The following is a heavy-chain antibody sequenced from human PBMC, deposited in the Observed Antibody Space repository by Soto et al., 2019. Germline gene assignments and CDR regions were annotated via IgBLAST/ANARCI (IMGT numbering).Heavy chain of an antibody. D-gene: IGHD1-1*01. V-gene: IGHV4-4*07. CDR3: VRDGTKTLRDWFDP. CDR2: IYATGTT. J-gene: IGHJ5*02. Sequence: SETLSLTCTVSGTSISGFYWSWIRKSAGKGLEWIGRIYATGTTDYNPSLKSRVMMLVDTSKKQFSLKLRSVTAADTAVYYCVRDGTKTLRDWFDPWGQGISVTVSS. CDR1: GTSISGFY.